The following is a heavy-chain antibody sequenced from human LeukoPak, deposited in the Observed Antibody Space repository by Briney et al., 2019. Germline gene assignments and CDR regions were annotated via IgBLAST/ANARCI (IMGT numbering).Heavy chain of an antibody. J-gene: IGHJ4*02. CDR1: GGSFSGYY. D-gene: IGHD6-13*01. CDR2: INHSGST. Sequence: PSETLSLTCAVYGGSFSGYYWSWIRQPPGKGLEWIGEINHSGSTNYNPALKSRVTITVETSKTQYSPKLSSVAAADTAVYYCARRSPYSSSFDYWGQGTLVTVSS. V-gene: IGHV4-34*01. CDR3: ARRSPYSSSFDY.